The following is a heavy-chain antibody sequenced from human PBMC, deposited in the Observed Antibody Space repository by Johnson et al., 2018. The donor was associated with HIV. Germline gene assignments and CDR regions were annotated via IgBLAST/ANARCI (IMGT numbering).Heavy chain of an antibody. CDR2: IGAAGDT. J-gene: IGHJ3*02. V-gene: IGHV3-13*01. CDR3: AREPSGDAFDI. CDR1: GFTFSTYD. Sequence: VQLVESGGGVVQPGRSLRLSCAASGFTFSTYDMHWVRQTTGKGLEWVSAIGAAGDTYYADSVKGRFTISRDNSKNTLYLQMNSLGAEDTAVYYCAREPSGDAFDIWGQGTMVTVSS. D-gene: IGHD1-14*01.